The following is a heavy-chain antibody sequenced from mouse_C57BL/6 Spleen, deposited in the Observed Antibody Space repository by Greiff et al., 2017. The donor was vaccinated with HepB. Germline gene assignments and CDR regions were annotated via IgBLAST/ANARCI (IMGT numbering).Heavy chain of an antibody. Sequence: EVKLMESGGGLVKPGGSLKLSCAASGFTFSSYAMSWVRQTPEKRLEWVATISDGGSYTYYPDNVKGRFTISRDNAKNNLYLQMSHLKSEDTAMYYCARGDDYGSSGFDYGGQGTTLTVSS. CDR2: ISDGGSYT. D-gene: IGHD1-1*01. CDR3: ARGDDYGSSGFDY. V-gene: IGHV5-4*03. J-gene: IGHJ2*01. CDR1: GFTFSSYA.